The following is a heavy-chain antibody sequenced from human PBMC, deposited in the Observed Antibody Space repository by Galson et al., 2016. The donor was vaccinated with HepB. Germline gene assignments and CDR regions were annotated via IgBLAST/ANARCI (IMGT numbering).Heavy chain of an antibody. Sequence: SLRLSCAASGFTFSDSNMHWVRQAPGKGLEWVSHTSNDGTFRDYADSVRGRFSISRDQSNNTLYLQMNSLRLDETAIYYCARGAPFDSWGQGTLVTVSS. CDR3: ARGAPFDS. CDR2: TSNDGTFR. CDR1: GFTFSDSN. J-gene: IGHJ4*02. V-gene: IGHV3-30*04.